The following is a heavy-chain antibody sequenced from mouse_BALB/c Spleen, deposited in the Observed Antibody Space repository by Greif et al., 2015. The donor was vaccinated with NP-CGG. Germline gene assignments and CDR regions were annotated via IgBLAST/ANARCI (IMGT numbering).Heavy chain of an antibody. J-gene: IGHJ2*01. CDR2: INPSTGYT. CDR3: ARYFDY. V-gene: IGHV1-7*01. Sequence: QVQLQQSGAELAKPGASVKMSCKASGYTFTSYWMHWVKQRPGQGLEWIGYINPSTGYTEYNQKFKDKATLTAGKSSSTAYMQLSSLTSEDSAVYYCARYFDYWGQGTTLTVSS. CDR1: GYTFTSYW.